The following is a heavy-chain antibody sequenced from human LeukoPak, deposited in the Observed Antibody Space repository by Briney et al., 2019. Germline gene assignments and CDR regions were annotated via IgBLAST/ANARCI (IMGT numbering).Heavy chain of an antibody. CDR1: GFTFDDYA. V-gene: IGHV3-9*01. CDR3: AKAYGGYSYGVDY. J-gene: IGHJ4*02. Sequence: PGGSLRLSCAASGFTFDDYAMHWVRQAPGKGLEWVSGISWNSGSIGYADSVKGRFTISRDNAKNSLYLQMNSLRAEDTALYYCAKAYGGYSYGVDYWGQGTLVTVSS. D-gene: IGHD5-18*01. CDR2: ISWNSGSI.